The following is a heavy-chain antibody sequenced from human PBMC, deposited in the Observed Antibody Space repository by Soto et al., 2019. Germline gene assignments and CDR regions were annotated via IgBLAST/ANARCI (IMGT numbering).Heavy chain of an antibody. V-gene: IGHV1-69*13. CDR2: IIPIFGTA. D-gene: IGHD6-19*01. CDR1: GYTFTSYA. Sequence: GASVKVSCKASGYTFTSYAISWVRQAPGQGLEWMGGIIPIFGTANYAQKFQGRVTITADESTSTAYMELSSLRSEDTAVYYCARECEGVAGIYYYYGMDVWGQGTTVTVSS. CDR3: ARECEGVAGIYYYYGMDV. J-gene: IGHJ6*02.